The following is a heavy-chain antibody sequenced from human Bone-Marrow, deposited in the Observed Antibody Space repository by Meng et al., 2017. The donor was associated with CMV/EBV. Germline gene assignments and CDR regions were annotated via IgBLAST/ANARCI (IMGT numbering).Heavy chain of an antibody. CDR1: GFTVSSYG. J-gene: IGHJ6*02. D-gene: IGHD4-23*01. V-gene: IGHV3-30*02. CDR2: IRYEGSNK. CDR3: AKGVGGYYYGMDV. Sequence: GGSLRLSCAVSGFTVSSYGTHWVRQAPGKVLEWVAFIRYEGSNKYYADSVKGRFTISRDNSKNTLYLQMNSLRAEDTAVYYCAKGVGGYYYGMDVWGQGTTVTVSS.